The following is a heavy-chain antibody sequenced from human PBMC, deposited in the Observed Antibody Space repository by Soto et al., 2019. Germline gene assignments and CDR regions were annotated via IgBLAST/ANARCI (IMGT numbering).Heavy chain of an antibody. D-gene: IGHD4-17*01. Sequence: QVQLVESGGGVVQPGRSLRLSCAASGFTFSSYGMHWVRQAPGKGLEWVAVISYDGSNKYYADSVKGRFTISRDNSKNTLYLQMNSLRAEDTAVYYCAKDLGLTTVATLYYWGQGTLVTVSS. J-gene: IGHJ4*02. CDR3: AKDLGLTTVATLYY. CDR1: GFTFSSYG. V-gene: IGHV3-30*18. CDR2: ISYDGSNK.